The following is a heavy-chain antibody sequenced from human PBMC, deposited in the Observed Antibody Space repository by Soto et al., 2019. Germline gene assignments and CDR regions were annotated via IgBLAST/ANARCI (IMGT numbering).Heavy chain of an antibody. CDR2: IRNKANSYNT. J-gene: IGHJ4*02. D-gene: IGHD1-26*01. Sequence: EVQLVESGGGLVQPGGSLRLSCAASGFTFSDHYMDWVRQAPGKGLEWVGRIRNKANSYNTEYAAFMKGRITNSKDDSRNALYLQMNILTTEDTAVFYCARNSVSYSRGLDYCGQGTPIIDSS. V-gene: IGHV3-72*01. CDR3: ARNSVSYSRGLDY. CDR1: GFTFSDHY.